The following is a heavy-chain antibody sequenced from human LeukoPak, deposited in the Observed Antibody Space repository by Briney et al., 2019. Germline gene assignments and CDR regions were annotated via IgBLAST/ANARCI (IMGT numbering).Heavy chain of an antibody. CDR3: AKEVAAAGSTFDY. Sequence: GGSLRLSCAASRFTFDDYAMHWVRQAPGKGLEWVSGISWNSGSIGYADSVKGRFTISRDNAKNSLYLQMNSLRAEGTALYYCAKEVAAAGSTFDYWGQGTLVTVSS. CDR2: ISWNSGSI. CDR1: RFTFDDYA. V-gene: IGHV3-9*01. J-gene: IGHJ4*02. D-gene: IGHD6-13*01.